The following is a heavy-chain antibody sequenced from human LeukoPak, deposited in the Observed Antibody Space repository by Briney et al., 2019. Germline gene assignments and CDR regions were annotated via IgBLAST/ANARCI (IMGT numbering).Heavy chain of an antibody. V-gene: IGHV1-8*01. Sequence: ASVKVSCKASGYTFTSYDINWVRQATGQGLEWMGWMNPNSDNTGYAQKFQGRVTMTRNTSISTAYMELSSLRSEDTAVYYCARGLRIAVAGVLGYWGQGTLVTVSS. J-gene: IGHJ4*02. CDR1: GYTFTSYD. D-gene: IGHD6-19*01. CDR3: ARGLRIAVAGVLGY. CDR2: MNPNSDNT.